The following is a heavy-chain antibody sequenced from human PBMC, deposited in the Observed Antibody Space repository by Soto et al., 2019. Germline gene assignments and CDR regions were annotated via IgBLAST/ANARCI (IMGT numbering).Heavy chain of an antibody. CDR3: VRDVWWEVGLEAFDI. D-gene: IGHD1-26*01. J-gene: IGHJ3*02. V-gene: IGHV3-30-3*01. CDR2: VSKDGSNT. Sequence: QVQLVESGGGVVQPGRSLRLSCAASGFTFSLFAMHWVRQVPGKGLEWVAAVSKDGSNTYYADSVKGRFTISRDNPKNTVFMQMNNLRPEDTAVYQCVRDVWWEVGLEAFDIWGQGTTVTVSS. CDR1: GFTFSLFA.